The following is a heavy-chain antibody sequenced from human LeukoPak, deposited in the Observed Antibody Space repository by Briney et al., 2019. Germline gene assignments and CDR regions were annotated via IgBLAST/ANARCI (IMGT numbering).Heavy chain of an antibody. J-gene: IGHJ6*02. CDR3: ARDTDFAWFNGMDV. CDR2: IYTSGST. CDR1: GGSISSYY. D-gene: IGHD3-9*01. V-gene: IGHV4-4*07. Sequence: SETLSLTCTVSGGSISSYYWSWIRQPAGKGLEWIGRIYTSGSTNYNPSLKSRVTMSVDTSKNQFSLKLSSVTAADTAVYYCARDTDFAWFNGMDVWGQGTTVTVSS.